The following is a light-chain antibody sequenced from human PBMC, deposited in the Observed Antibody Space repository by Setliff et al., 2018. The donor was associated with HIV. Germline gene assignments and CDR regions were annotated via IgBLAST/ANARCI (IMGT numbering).Light chain of an antibody. Sequence: IQLTQSPSFLSVSVGDRITTTCRASQVIGGSFAWYQQKPGKAPTLLIYGVSTLQTGVPSRFSGSASGTDFTLTISSLQPEDCATYYCQQVNSFPLTFGGGTKV. CDR2: GVS. CDR1: QVIGGS. CDR3: QQVNSFPLT. V-gene: IGKV1-9*01. J-gene: IGKJ4*01.